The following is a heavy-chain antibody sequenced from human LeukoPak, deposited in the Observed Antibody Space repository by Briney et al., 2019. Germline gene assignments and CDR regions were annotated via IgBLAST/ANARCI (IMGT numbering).Heavy chain of an antibody. J-gene: IGHJ4*02. CDR2: IYPGDSDT. D-gene: IGHD6-13*01. CDR3: ARHLVGSSSWYPFDY. Sequence: GESLKISCQGSGYNFITYWIGWVRQMPGKGLEWMGIIYPGDSDTRYSPSFQGQVTISADKSISTAYLQWSSLKASDTAIYYCARHLVGSSSWYPFDYWGQGPLVTVSS. CDR1: GYNFITYW. V-gene: IGHV5-51*01.